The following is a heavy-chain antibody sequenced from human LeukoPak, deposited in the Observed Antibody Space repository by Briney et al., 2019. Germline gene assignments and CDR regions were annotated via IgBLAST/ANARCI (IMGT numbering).Heavy chain of an antibody. D-gene: IGHD3-10*02. CDR3: AKELDTMFFDY. CDR2: AGWAGGTT. V-gene: IGHV3-43*01. Sequence: GGSLRLSCATSGFNFHRYTIHWVRQAPGKGLEWVSLAGWAGGTTYYSDSVRGRFTISGDSGRNSVYLQMNSLTTDDTAFYFCAKELDTMFFDYWGQGALVTVSS. J-gene: IGHJ4*02. CDR1: GFNFHRYT.